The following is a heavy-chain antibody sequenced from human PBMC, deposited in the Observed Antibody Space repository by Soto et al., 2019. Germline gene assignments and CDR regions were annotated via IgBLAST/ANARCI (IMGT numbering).Heavy chain of an antibody. CDR2: MQPSSGRT. J-gene: IGHJ4*02. V-gene: IGHV1-8*01. D-gene: IGHD1-26*01. CDR1: GYSFTSLD. CDR3: ARGVTAGVDY. Sequence: QVQLVQSGAEVREPGASVKVSCKASGYSFTSLDINWLRQTTGQGLEWMGWMQPSSGRTGYAQKFQGRVTMTRDTSINTAYMELSSLTSDDTAFYYCARGVTAGVDYCGQGTLVTVS.